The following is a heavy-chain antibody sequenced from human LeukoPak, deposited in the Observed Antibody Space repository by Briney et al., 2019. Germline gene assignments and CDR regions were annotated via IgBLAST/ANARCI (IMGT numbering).Heavy chain of an antibody. Sequence: PGGSLRLSCAASGFTFSSYSMNWVRQAPGKGLEWVSYISSSSSTIYYAYSVKGRFTISRDNAKNSLYLRMNSLRAEDTAVYYCAREHCSSTSCPKLNWFDPWGQGTLVTVSS. V-gene: IGHV3-48*01. CDR2: ISSSSSTI. D-gene: IGHD2-2*01. J-gene: IGHJ5*02. CDR3: AREHCSSTSCPKLNWFDP. CDR1: GFTFSSYS.